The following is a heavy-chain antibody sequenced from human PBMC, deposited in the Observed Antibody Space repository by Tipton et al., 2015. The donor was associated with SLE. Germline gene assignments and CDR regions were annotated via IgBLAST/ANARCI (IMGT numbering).Heavy chain of an antibody. CDR3: ARLIKSYGFWSPRCYFDY. CDR1: GGSISSDN. Sequence: TLSLICTISGGSISSDNWSWIRQPPWKGLEWIGYISYSGNTNYNPSLKSRVTVSMATSKNQFSLKLSSVTASDTAVYYSARLIKSYGFWSPRCYFDYWGRGALVTVSS. V-gene: IGHV4-59*01. J-gene: IGHJ4*02. CDR2: ISYSGNT. D-gene: IGHD3/OR15-3a*01.